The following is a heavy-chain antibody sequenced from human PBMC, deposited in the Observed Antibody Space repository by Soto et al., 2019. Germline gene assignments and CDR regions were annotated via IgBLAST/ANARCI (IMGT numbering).Heavy chain of an antibody. CDR3: ARRSSSWYFDY. V-gene: IGHV3-23*01. D-gene: IGHD6-13*01. CDR2: ISGSGGST. Sequence: EVQLLESGGGLVQPGGSLRLSCAASGFTFSSHAMNWVRQAPGKGLEWVSVISGSGGSTYYADSVKGRFTISRDNSKNTLYLQMNSLRAEDTAVYYCARRSSSWYFDYWGQGTLVTVSS. CDR1: GFTFSSHA. J-gene: IGHJ4*02.